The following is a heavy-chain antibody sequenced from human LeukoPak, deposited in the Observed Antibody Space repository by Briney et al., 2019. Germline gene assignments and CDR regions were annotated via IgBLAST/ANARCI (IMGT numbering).Heavy chain of an antibody. CDR3: AKGHSSGLVPYFDS. D-gene: IGHD6-19*01. CDR2: VVGSADIT. Sequence: GGSLRLSCAASGFTFGKYAMTWVRQAPGKGLEWVSGVVGSADITFCADSVKGRVTISRDNSKNTLYLQMNSLRAEDTAVYYCAKGHSSGLVPYFDSWGQGTLVTVSS. V-gene: IGHV3-23*01. J-gene: IGHJ4*02. CDR1: GFTFGKYA.